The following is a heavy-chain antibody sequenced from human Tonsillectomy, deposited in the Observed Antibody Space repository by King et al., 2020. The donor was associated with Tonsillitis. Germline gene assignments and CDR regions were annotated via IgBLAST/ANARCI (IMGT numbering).Heavy chain of an antibody. CDR1: GFTFSSCA. Sequence: VQLVESGGGLVQPGGSLRLSCAVSGFTFSSCAMSWVRQAPGKGLEWVSAIRSSGYTTFYADTRKGRFTVTRDNSKNTLYLQMNSHRAEDTAVYYCAKVYSGWYFDYWGQGTLVTVSS. V-gene: IGHV3-23*04. D-gene: IGHD6-19*01. CDR2: IRSSGYTT. CDR3: AKVYSGWYFDY. J-gene: IGHJ4*02.